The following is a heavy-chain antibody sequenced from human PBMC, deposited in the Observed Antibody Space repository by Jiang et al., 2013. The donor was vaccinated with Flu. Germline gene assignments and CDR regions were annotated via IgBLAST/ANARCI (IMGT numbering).Heavy chain of an antibody. J-gene: IGHJ4*02. V-gene: IGHV1-69*06. Sequence: SGAEVKKPGSSVKVSCKASGGTFSSYDISWVRQAPGQGLEWMGGITPMFGRPNYAQKFQGRVKITADTFTSTAHMELSSLRSEDTAMYFCARASSDCHSSSCSFAYWGQGSLVTVSS. CDR2: ITPMFGRP. CDR3: ARASSDCHSSSCSFAY. CDR1: GGTFSSYD. D-gene: IGHD2/OR15-2a*01.